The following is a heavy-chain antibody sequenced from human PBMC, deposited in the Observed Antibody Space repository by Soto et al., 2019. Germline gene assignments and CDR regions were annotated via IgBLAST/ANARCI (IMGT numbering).Heavy chain of an antibody. D-gene: IGHD2-21*02. J-gene: IGHJ5*02. V-gene: IGHV4-4*02. CDR2: VYHTGDT. Sequence: SETLSLTCGVSGGTVASSHWWSWVRQSPGGGLEWIGNVYHTGDTNFNPSLQSRVTISVDKSNNQFSLRLNSLTAADTAVYFCAREIVTAGGNNYFDPWGPGTLVTVS. CDR1: GGTVASSHW. CDR3: AREIVTAGGNNYFDP.